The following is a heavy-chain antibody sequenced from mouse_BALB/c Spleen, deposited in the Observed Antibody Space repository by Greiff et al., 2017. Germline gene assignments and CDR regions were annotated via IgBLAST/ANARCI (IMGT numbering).Heavy chain of an antibody. J-gene: IGHJ4*01. CDR2: ISSGGSYT. V-gene: IGHV5-9-3*01. CDR3: ARHPDGPYYAMDY. Sequence: EVQVVESGGGLVKPGGSLKLSCAASGFTFSSYAMSWVRQTPEKRLEWVATISSGGSYTYYPDSVKGRFTISRDNAKNTLYLQMSSLRSEDTAMYYCARHPDGPYYAMDYWGQGTSVTVSS. CDR1: GFTFSSYA. D-gene: IGHD1-2*01.